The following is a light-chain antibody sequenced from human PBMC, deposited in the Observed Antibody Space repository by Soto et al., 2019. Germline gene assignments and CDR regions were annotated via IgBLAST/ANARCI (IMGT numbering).Light chain of an antibody. CDR1: QTVRNNY. J-gene: IGKJ4*01. Sequence: VLTQSPGTLSLSPGERATLSCRASQTVRNNYLAWYQQKPGQAPRLLVYGASSRATDIPDRFSGSGSGTDFTLTISRLEPEDFAVYSCQQYGASPLTFGGGTKVDIK. CDR2: GAS. CDR3: QQYGASPLT. V-gene: IGKV3-20*01.